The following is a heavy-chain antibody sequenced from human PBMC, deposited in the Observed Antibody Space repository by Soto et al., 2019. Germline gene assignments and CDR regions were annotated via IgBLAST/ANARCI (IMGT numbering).Heavy chain of an antibody. CDR3: ASERGGLRFLEWLMPGY. CDR2: ISGSGGST. Sequence: GGSLRLSCAASGFTFSSYAMSWVRQAPGKGLEWVSAISGSGGSTYYADSVKGRFTISRDNSKNTLYLQMNSLRAEDTAVYYCASERGGLRFLEWLMPGYWGQGTLVTVSS. CDR1: GFTFSSYA. V-gene: IGHV3-23*01. J-gene: IGHJ4*02. D-gene: IGHD3-3*01.